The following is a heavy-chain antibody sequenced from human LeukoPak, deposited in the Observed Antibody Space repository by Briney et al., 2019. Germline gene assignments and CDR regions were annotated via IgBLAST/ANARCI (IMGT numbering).Heavy chain of an antibody. Sequence: GGSLRLSCAASGFTFSSYAMHWVRQAPGKGLEWVAVISYDGSNKYYADSVKGRFTISRDNSKNTLYLQMNSLRAEDTAVYYCAGGRSSGSYYYYGMDVWGQGTTVTVSS. V-gene: IGHV3-30-3*01. CDR3: AGGRSSGSYYYYGMDV. D-gene: IGHD3-22*01. J-gene: IGHJ6*02. CDR1: GFTFSSYA. CDR2: ISYDGSNK.